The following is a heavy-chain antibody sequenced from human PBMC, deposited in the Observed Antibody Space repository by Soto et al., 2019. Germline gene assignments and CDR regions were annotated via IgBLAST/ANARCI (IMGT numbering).Heavy chain of an antibody. CDR2: ISWDGEK. V-gene: IGHV2-5*02. Sequence: GSGPTLGNPTHTVALTCSFSGFSLNTRGVGVGWIRQPPGKALEWLALISWDGEKRYSPSLKSRLTITKDTSENQVVLTMTNMDPVDTATYYCAHTRGDIYTGYLVNALWRQGTPVPVSS. CDR1: GFSLNTRGVG. D-gene: IGHD3-9*01. CDR3: AHTRGDIYTGYLVNAL. J-gene: IGHJ4*02.